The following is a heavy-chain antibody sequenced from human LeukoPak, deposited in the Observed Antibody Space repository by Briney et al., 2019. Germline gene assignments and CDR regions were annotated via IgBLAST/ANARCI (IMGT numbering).Heavy chain of an antibody. CDR1: GASISTGYYY. Sequence: SETLSLTCTVSGASISTGYYYWTWLRQHPGKGLEWIGCLHPTGSTYYNPSLKSRLSISVGTSKNQFSLRLSSVTVADTAVYYCVRDRGDYSGDPGYFEYWGQGILVTVSS. CDR2: LHPTGST. J-gene: IGHJ4*02. CDR3: VRDRGDYSGDPGYFEY. D-gene: IGHD4-4*01. V-gene: IGHV4-31*03.